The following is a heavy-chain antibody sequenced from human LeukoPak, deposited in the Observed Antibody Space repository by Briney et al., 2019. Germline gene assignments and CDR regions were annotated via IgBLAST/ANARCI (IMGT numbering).Heavy chain of an antibody. J-gene: IGHJ4*02. CDR3: AKDLVVVTATYYFDY. Sequence: GGSLRLSCAASGFTFSSYAMSWVRQAPGKGLEWVSAISGSGGSTYYADSVKGRFTISRDNSKNTLYLRMNSLRAEDTAVYYCAKDLVVVTATYYFDYWGQGTLVTVSS. CDR1: GFTFSSYA. V-gene: IGHV3-23*01. D-gene: IGHD2-21*02. CDR2: ISGSGGST.